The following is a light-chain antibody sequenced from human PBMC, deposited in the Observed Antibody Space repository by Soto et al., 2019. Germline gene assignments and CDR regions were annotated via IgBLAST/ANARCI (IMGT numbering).Light chain of an antibody. CDR1: QTISSW. J-gene: IGKJ5*01. Sequence: DIQMTQSPSTLSGSVGDRVTITCRASQTISSWLAWYQQKPGKAPKLLIYAASNLQSGVPSRFSGSGSGTEFTLTISSLQPEDFATYYCQQLISYPITFGQGTRLEI. V-gene: IGKV1-5*01. CDR3: QQLISYPIT. CDR2: AAS.